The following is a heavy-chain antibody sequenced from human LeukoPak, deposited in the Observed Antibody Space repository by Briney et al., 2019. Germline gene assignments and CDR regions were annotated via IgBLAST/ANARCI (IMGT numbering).Heavy chain of an antibody. D-gene: IGHD3-16*01. CDR3: ASLRR. J-gene: IGHJ4*02. CDR1: GGSLSSSSYY. CDR2: IYYSGST. V-gene: IGHV4-39*01. Sequence: TETLSLTCTVSGGSLSSSSYYWGWIRQPPGKGLEWNGSIYYSGSTYYNPSLKSRVTITVDTSKNQFSLKLSSVTAADTVVYYCASLRRWGQGTLVTVSS.